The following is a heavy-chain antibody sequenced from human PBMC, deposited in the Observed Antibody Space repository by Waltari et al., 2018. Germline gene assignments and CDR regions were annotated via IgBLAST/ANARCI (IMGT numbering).Heavy chain of an antibody. D-gene: IGHD3-22*01. J-gene: IGHJ4*02. Sequence: EVLLEESGGDLVQPGGSLRLSCAASGFTFSDYDMHWVRQPTGKGREWVAGIGTSGDTYYAASVKGRITIARENGKSSLHLQMNSVRVGDTAVYFCARAGYFDASGYYDYWGQGIQVTVST. CDR1: GFTFSDYD. V-gene: IGHV3-13*01. CDR3: ARAGYFDASGYYDY. CDR2: IGTSGDT.